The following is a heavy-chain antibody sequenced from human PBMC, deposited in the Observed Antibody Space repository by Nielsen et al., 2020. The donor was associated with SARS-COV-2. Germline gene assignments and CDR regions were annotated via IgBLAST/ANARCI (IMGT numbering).Heavy chain of an antibody. CDR2: IKTDGSST. V-gene: IGHV3-74*01. D-gene: IGHD1-26*01. J-gene: IGHJ4*02. CDR1: GFPFDDYA. Sequence: GESLKISCAASGFPFDDYAMHWVRHAPGKGLEWVSRIKTDGSSTNYADSVKGRFTISRDNAKNTLYLQMNSLRAEDTAMYYCAREHGWVYFDYWGQGTLVTVSS. CDR3: AREHGWVYFDY.